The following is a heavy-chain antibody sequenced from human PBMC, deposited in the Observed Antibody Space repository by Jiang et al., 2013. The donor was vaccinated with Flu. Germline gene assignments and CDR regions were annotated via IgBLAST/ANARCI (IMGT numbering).Heavy chain of an antibody. J-gene: IGHJ4*02. V-gene: IGHV3-74*03. CDR2: SKTDGSGA. CDR3: ARDRISGSGSLDY. CDR1: GFTFSSYW. Sequence: LSCAASGFTFSSYWMHWVRQVPGKGLVWVARSKTDGSGATYADSVKGRFTIFRDNAKNTLFLHMNSLRAEDTAVYSCARDRISGSGSLDYWGQGTLVTVSS. D-gene: IGHD3-10*01.